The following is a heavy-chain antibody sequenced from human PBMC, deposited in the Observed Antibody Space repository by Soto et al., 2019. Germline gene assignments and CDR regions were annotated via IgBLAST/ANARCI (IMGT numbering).Heavy chain of an antibody. Sequence: VGSLRLSCAASGSTVNNNYMSWVRQAPGKGLEWVALIYSGGSTYYADSVKGRFTISRDNSKNTLYLQMNSLRAEDTAVYYCATYSSLDYWGQGTLVTVSS. CDR1: GSTVNNNY. V-gene: IGHV3-53*01. CDR2: IYSGGST. D-gene: IGHD3-22*01. CDR3: ATYSSLDY. J-gene: IGHJ4*02.